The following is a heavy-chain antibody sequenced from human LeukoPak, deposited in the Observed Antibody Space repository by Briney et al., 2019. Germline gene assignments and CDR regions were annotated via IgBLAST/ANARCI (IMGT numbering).Heavy chain of an antibody. CDR3: ARLVALSTSWYGLDY. CDR1: GGSISGYY. Sequence: SENLSLTCTVSGGSISGYYWSWIRQPPGKGLEWIGYIYYIGSTNYNPSLKSRVTMSVDTSKNQFSLNLSSVTAADTAVYYCARLVALSTSWYGLDYWGQGTLVTVSS. V-gene: IGHV4-59*08. CDR2: IYYIGST. D-gene: IGHD6-13*01. J-gene: IGHJ4*02.